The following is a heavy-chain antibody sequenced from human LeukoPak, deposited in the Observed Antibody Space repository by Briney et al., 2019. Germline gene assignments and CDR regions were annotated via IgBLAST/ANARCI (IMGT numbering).Heavy chain of an antibody. CDR1: GFTFSSYG. CDR2: ISYDGSDK. D-gene: IGHD4/OR15-4a*01. V-gene: IGHV3-30*03. CDR3: ARDTLGEGEDANYAVYYFDY. Sequence: PGRSLRLSCAASGFTFSSYGMHWVRQAPGKGLEWVAVISYDGSDKYHADSVKGRFTISRDNAKNSLDLQMNSLRAEDTAVYYCARDTLGEGEDANYAVYYFDYWGQGSVVTVSS. J-gene: IGHJ4*02.